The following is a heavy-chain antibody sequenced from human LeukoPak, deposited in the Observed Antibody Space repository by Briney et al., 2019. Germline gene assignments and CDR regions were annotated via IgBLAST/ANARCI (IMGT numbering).Heavy chain of an antibody. V-gene: IGHV3-23*01. CDR3: AKGKGLLFVY. D-gene: IGHD2-21*02. Sequence: ETLSLTCAVYGGSFSGYYWSWVRQAPGKGLEWVSAISGSGGSTYYADSVKGRFTISRDNPKNTLYLQMNSLRAEDTAVYYCAKGKGLLFVYWGQGTLVTVSS. CDR1: GGSFSGYY. CDR2: ISGSGGST. J-gene: IGHJ4*02.